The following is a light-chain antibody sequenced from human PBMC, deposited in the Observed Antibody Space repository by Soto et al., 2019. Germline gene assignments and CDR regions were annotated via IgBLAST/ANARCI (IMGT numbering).Light chain of an antibody. CDR1: SSDVGAYNY. CDR2: SNN. J-gene: IGLJ2*01. V-gene: IGLV2-11*01. Sequence: QSALTQPRSVSGSPGQSVTISCTGTSSDVGAYNYVSWYQQHPGNAPKLLIYSNNQRPSGVPDRFSGSKSGTSASLAISGLQSEDEADYYCAAWDDSLNGVVFGGGTKLTVL. CDR3: AAWDDSLNGVV.